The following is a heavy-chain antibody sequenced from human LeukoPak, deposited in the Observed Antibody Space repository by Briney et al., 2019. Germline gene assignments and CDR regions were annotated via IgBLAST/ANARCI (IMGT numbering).Heavy chain of an antibody. V-gene: IGHV3-48*03. J-gene: IGHJ4*02. Sequence: GGSLRLSCAASGFTFSSYEMNWVRQAPGKGLEWVSYISSSGSTIYYADSVKGRFTIFRDNAKNSLYLQMNSLRAEDTAVYYCAREDYYDSSGYYYFDYWGQGTLVTVSS. CDR1: GFTFSSYE. CDR3: AREDYYDSSGYYYFDY. CDR2: ISSSGSTI. D-gene: IGHD3-22*01.